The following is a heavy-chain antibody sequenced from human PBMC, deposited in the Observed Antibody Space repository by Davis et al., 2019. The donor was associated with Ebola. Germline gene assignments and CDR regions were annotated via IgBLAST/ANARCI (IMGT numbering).Heavy chain of an antibody. CDR1: GFTFNYYW. D-gene: IGHD1-26*01. Sequence: GESLKISCTASGFTFNYYWMNWVRQAPGKGLEWVAIISYDGTNKLYADSVKGRFTISRDNAKNTLFLQMNSLRVDDTAVYYCARGLSGTYGFDYWGQGTLVTVSS. CDR3: ARGLSGTYGFDY. CDR2: ISYDGTNK. V-gene: IGHV3-30*03. J-gene: IGHJ4*02.